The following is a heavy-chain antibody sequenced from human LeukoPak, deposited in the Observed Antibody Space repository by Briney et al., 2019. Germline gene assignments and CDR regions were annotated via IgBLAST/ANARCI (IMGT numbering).Heavy chain of an antibody. D-gene: IGHD3-22*01. CDR2: IYHSGST. CDR1: GGSISSGGYS. CDR3: AFSYYDSSGYYYEDY. Sequence: SETLSFTCAVSGGSISSGGYSWSWIRQPPGKGLEWIGYIYHSGSTYYNPSLKSRVTISVERSKNQFSLKLSSVTAAGTAVYYCAFSYYDSSGYYYEDYWGQGTLVTVSS. V-gene: IGHV4-30-2*01. J-gene: IGHJ4*02.